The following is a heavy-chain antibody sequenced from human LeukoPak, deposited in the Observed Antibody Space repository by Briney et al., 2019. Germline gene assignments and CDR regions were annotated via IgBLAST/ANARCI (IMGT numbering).Heavy chain of an antibody. J-gene: IGHJ4*02. CDR3: ARDVRGDYFDY. Sequence: SETLSLTCTVSGGSISSYYWSWIRQPPGKGLEWIGYIYYSGSTNYNPSLKSRVTISVDTTKNQFSLKLSSVTAADTAVYYCARDVRGDYFDYWGQGTLVTVSS. CDR1: GGSISSYY. CDR2: IYYSGST. V-gene: IGHV4-59*01. D-gene: IGHD3-10*02.